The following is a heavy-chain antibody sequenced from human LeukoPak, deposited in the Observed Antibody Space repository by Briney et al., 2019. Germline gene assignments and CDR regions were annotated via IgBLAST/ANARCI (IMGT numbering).Heavy chain of an antibody. Sequence: GGSLRLSCAASGFSSSNYNMNWVRQAPGKGLEWVSSISSSSSYIHYADSVKGRFTISRDNAKNSLYLQMNSLRAEDTAVYYCARDTPVVPTGYFDYWGQGTLVTVSS. CDR3: ARDTPVVPTGYFDY. V-gene: IGHV3-21*01. D-gene: IGHD2-2*01. CDR2: ISSSSSYI. J-gene: IGHJ4*02. CDR1: GFSSSNYN.